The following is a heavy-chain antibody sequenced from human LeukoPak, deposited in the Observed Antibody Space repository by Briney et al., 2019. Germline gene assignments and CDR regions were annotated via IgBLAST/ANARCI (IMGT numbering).Heavy chain of an antibody. Sequence: ASVXXXCXXXGYTFTSYAMNWVRXXPGQXXXXMXXIXTNTGNPTYAQGFTGRFVFSLDTSVSTAYLQISSLKAEDTAVYYCAKLGYCSGGSCYGFDYWGQGTLVTVSS. D-gene: IGHD2-15*01. CDR1: GYTFTSYA. J-gene: IGHJ4*02. CDR2: IXTNTGNP. CDR3: AKLGYCSGGSCYGFDY. V-gene: IGHV7-4-1*02.